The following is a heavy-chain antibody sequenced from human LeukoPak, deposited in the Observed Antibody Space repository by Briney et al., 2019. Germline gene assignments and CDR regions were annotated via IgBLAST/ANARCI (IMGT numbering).Heavy chain of an antibody. CDR3: ARQTGSGLFILP. Sequence: SETLSLTCTVSGVSISSSNSYWGWIRQPPGKGLEWIGSIYYSGNTYYNASLKSQVSISIDTSKNQFSLKLISVTAADTAVYYCARQTGSGLFILPGGQGTLVTVSS. D-gene: IGHD3/OR15-3a*01. V-gene: IGHV4-39*01. CDR2: IYYSGNT. J-gene: IGHJ4*02. CDR1: GVSISSSNSY.